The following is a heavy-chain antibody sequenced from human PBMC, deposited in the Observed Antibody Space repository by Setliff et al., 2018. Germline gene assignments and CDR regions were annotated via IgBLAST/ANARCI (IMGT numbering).Heavy chain of an antibody. Sequence: GGSLRLSCAASGFTFSDYYMSWIRQAPGKGLEWVSYISGSGYTIYYADSVKGRFTISRDNAKNSLYLQMNSLRGEDTAVYFCVRDRSGDYAFDFWGQGTLVTVSS. J-gene: IGHJ4*02. CDR3: VRDRSGDYAFDF. D-gene: IGHD4-17*01. CDR1: GFTFSDYY. V-gene: IGHV3-11*04. CDR2: ISGSGYTI.